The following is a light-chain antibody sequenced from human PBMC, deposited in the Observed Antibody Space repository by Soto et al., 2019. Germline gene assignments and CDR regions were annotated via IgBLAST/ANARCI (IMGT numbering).Light chain of an antibody. V-gene: IGKV1-5*03. CDR1: QRIIGW. CDR3: HQYNDYPYT. J-gene: IGKJ5*01. Sequence: IQMNQSPSTLSASEGDSVTITCRASQRIIGWLEWYQQKRGKAPNLLISKASTLEGGVPSRFRGSRSGTEFTLTISSLQPDDLATYYCHQYNDYPYTFGQGTRLEIK. CDR2: KAS.